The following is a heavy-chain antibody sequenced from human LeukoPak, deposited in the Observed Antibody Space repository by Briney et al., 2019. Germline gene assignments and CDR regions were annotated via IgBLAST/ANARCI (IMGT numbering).Heavy chain of an antibody. Sequence: GGSLRHSCAASGFTFSSYAMHWVRQAPGKGLEWVAVISYDGSNKYYADSVKGRFTISRDNSKNTLYLQMNSLRAEDTAVYYCARDPPTDSSGYYYRLPNWYFDLWGRGTLVTVSS. CDR2: ISYDGSNK. CDR3: ARDPPTDSSGYYYRLPNWYFDL. J-gene: IGHJ2*01. V-gene: IGHV3-30-3*01. CDR1: GFTFSSYA. D-gene: IGHD3-22*01.